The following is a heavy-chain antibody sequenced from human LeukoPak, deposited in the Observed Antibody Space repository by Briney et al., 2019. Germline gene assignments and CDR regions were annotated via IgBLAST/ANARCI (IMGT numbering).Heavy chain of an antibody. J-gene: IGHJ4*02. Sequence: SQTLSLTCTVSGGSVSSGNYYWTWIRQPAGKGLEWIGRIYTSGNTNYNPSLKSRVTISIDASKNQFSLRLTSVTAADTAVYYCTRGGELMNYWGQGILVTVSS. V-gene: IGHV4-61*02. CDR1: GGSVSSGNYY. CDR3: TRGGELMNY. CDR2: IYTSGNT. D-gene: IGHD1-26*01.